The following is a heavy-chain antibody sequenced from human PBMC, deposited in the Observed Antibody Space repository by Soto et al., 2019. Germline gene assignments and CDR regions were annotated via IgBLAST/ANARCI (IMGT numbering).Heavy chain of an antibody. J-gene: IGHJ4*02. Sequence: GGSLRLSCAASVFTFSSYWMHWVRQAPGKGLVWVSRINSDGSSTSYADSVKGRFTISRDNAKNTLYLQMNSLRAEDTAVYYCARAKYGYSSGSFDYWGQGTLVTVSS. CDR2: INSDGSST. V-gene: IGHV3-74*01. CDR1: VFTFSSYW. D-gene: IGHD6-19*01. CDR3: ARAKYGYSSGSFDY.